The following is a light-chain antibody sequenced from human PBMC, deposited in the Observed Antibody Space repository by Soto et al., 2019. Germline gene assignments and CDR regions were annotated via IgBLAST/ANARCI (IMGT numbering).Light chain of an antibody. Sequence: QSVLTQPPSVSGTPGQRVTISCSGGSSNIGSNSVNWYQHLPGTAPRLLVYNNFDRPSGVPDRFSASKSGTSASLAISGLQSEDEGDYYCAAADDSLNGVVFGGGTKLTVL. CDR1: SSNIGSNS. J-gene: IGLJ2*01. CDR2: NNF. CDR3: AAADDSLNGVV. V-gene: IGLV1-44*01.